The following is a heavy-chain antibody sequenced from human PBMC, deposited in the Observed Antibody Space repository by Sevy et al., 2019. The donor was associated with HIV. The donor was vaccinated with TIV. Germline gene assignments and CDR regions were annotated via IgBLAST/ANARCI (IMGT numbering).Heavy chain of an antibody. J-gene: IGHJ6*02. CDR3: ARELGMWYYYRMDV. D-gene: IGHD2-21*01. CDR2: ISYDGSNK. CDR1: GFTFSSYA. Sequence: GGSLRLSCAASGFTFSSYAMHWVRQAPGKGLEWVAVISYDGSNKYYADSVKGRFTISRDNSKNTLYLQMNSLRAEDTAVYYCARELGMWYYYRMDVWGQGTTVTVSS. V-gene: IGHV3-30-3*01.